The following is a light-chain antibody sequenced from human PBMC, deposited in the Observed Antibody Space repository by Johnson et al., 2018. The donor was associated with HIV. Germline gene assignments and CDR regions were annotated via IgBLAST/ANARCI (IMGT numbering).Light chain of an antibody. CDR2: ENN. V-gene: IGLV1-51*02. J-gene: IGLJ1*01. CDR1: SSNIGNNY. CDR3: GTWDTSLSAGGV. Sequence: QSVLTQPPSVSAAPGQKVTISCSGSSSNIGNNYVSWYQQLPGTAPKLLIYENNKRPSGIPDRFCGSKSGTSATLGLTGLKTGDEADYYCGTWDTSLSAGGVFGTGTKVSVL.